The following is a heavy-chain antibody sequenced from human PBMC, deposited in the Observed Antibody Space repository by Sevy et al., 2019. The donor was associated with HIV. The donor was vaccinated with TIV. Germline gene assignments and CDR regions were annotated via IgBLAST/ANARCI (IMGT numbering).Heavy chain of an antibody. V-gene: IGHV3-23*01. CDR3: AKGVAEGDYYYYGMDV. CDR1: GFTFSSYA. Sequence: GGSLRLSCAASGFTFSSYAMSWVRQAPGKGLEWVSAISGSGGSTYYADSVKGRFTISRDNSKKTLYLQMNSLRAEDTAVYYCAKGVAEGDYYYYGMDVWGQGTTVTVSS. J-gene: IGHJ6*02. D-gene: IGHD6-13*01. CDR2: ISGSGGST.